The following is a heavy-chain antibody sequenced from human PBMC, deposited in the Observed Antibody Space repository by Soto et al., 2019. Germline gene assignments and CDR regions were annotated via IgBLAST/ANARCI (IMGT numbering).Heavy chain of an antibody. CDR2: IIPIFGTA. V-gene: IGHV1-69*06. CDR3: ARDSGYSSSWHLAGAFDI. Sequence: AVKVSCKASGGTFSSYAISWVRQAPGQGLEWMGGIIPIFGTANYAQKFQGRVTITADKSTSTAYMELSSLRSEDTAVYYCARDSGYSSSWHLAGAFDIWGQGTMVTVSS. J-gene: IGHJ3*02. D-gene: IGHD6-13*01. CDR1: GGTFSSYA.